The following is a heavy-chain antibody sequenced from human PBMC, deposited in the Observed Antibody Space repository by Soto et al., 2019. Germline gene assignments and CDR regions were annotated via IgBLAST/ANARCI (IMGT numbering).Heavy chain of an antibody. CDR3: ARERLGSSRYFDY. V-gene: IGHV4-31*03. J-gene: IGHJ4*02. Sequence: QVQLQESGPGLVKPSQTLSLTCTVSGGSISSGGYYWSWIRQHPGKGLEWIGYIYYSGSTYYNPSLKSRVTISVDTPKNQFSLKLSSVTAADTAVYYCARERLGSSRYFDYWGQGTLVTVSS. D-gene: IGHD6-6*01. CDR1: GGSISSGGYY. CDR2: IYYSGST.